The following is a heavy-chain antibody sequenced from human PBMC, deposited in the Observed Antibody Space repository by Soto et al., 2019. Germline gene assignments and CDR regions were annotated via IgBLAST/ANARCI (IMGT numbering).Heavy chain of an antibody. D-gene: IGHD3-10*01. CDR3: ARDPGEGKWDY. V-gene: IGHV3-7*01. CDR2: IKQDGSEK. Sequence: EVQLVESGGGLVQPGGSLRLSCAASGFTFSSYWMSWVRQAPGKGLEWVANIKQDGSEKYYVDSVKGRFTISRDNAKSSLYLQMNSLRAEDTAVYYCARDPGEGKWDYWGQGTLVTVSS. CDR1: GFTFSSYW. J-gene: IGHJ4*02.